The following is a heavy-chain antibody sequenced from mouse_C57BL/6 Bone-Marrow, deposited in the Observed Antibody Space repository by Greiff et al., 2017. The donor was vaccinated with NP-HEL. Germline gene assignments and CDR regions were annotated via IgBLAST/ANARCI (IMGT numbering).Heavy chain of an antibody. Sequence: VKLMESGAELVKPGASVKLSCKASGYTFTEYTIHWVKQRSGQGLEWIGWFYPGSGSIKYNEKFKDKATLTADKSSSTVYMELSRLTSEDSAVYFCARHEYGNYFYYYAMDYWGQGTSVTVSS. CDR2: FYPGSGSI. J-gene: IGHJ4*01. CDR3: ARHEYGNYFYYYAMDY. V-gene: IGHV1-62-2*01. D-gene: IGHD2-1*01. CDR1: GYTFTEYT.